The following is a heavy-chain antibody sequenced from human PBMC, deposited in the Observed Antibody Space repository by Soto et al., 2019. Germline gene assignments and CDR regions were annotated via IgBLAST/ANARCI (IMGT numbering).Heavy chain of an antibody. CDR2: IWYDGSNK. D-gene: IGHD4-17*01. Sequence: QVQLVESGGGVVQPGRSLRLSCAASGFTFSSYGMHWVRQAPGKGLEWVAVIWYDGSNKYYADSVKGRFTISRDNSKNTLDLQMNSLRAEDKAVYYCARDVPYGDYDWDPRHWGQGTLVTVDS. CDR3: ARDVPYGDYDWDPRH. V-gene: IGHV3-33*01. CDR1: GFTFSSYG. J-gene: IGHJ4*02.